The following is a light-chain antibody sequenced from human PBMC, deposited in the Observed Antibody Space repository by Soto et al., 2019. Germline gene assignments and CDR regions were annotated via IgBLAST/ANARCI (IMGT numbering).Light chain of an antibody. V-gene: IGKV3-15*01. CDR1: QSVSSN. CDR3: QQHNNWPPWT. J-gene: IGKJ1*01. Sequence: EIVMTQSPATLSVSPGERATLSCRASQSVSSNLAWYQQKPGQAPRLLIYGASTRATGIPARFSGSGSGTEFTLTLSSLQPADFAVYYCQQHNNWPPWTFGQGTKVEIK. CDR2: GAS.